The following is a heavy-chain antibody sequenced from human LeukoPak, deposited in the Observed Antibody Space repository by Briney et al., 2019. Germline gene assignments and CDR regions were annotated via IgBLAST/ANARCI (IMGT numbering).Heavy chain of an antibody. CDR1: GYTFTSYA. CDR3: AREAVYCSSTSCYRSPFDI. Sequence: GASVKVSCKASGYTFTSYAMNWVRQAPGQGLEWMGWINTNTGNPTYAQGFTGRFVFSLDTSVSTAYLQISSLKAEDTAVYYCAREAVYCSSTSCYRSPFDIWGQGTMVTVSS. V-gene: IGHV7-4-1*02. CDR2: INTNTGNP. D-gene: IGHD2-2*02. J-gene: IGHJ3*02.